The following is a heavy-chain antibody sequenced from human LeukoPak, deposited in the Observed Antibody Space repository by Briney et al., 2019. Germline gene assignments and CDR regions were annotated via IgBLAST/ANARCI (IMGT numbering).Heavy chain of an antibody. V-gene: IGHV4-39*07. Sequence: KSSETLSLTCTVSGGSISTSSYYWGWIRQPPRKGLEWIGTIYYSGSTYYNPSLKSRVTISVDTSKNQFSLKLGSVTAADTAVYYCARDRRWLQFEYAFDIWGQGTMVTVSS. CDR2: IYYSGST. CDR3: ARDRRWLQFEYAFDI. CDR1: GGSISTSSYY. J-gene: IGHJ3*02. D-gene: IGHD5-24*01.